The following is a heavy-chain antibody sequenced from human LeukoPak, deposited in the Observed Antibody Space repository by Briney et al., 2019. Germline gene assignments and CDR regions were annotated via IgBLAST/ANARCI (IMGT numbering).Heavy chain of an antibody. J-gene: IGHJ5*02. V-gene: IGHV4-4*07. CDR3: ARDKDDILTGSSSPYWFDP. CDR1: GGSISSYY. D-gene: IGHD3-9*01. Sequence: KPSETLSLTCTVSGGSISSYYWSWIRQPAGKGLEWIGRIYTSGSTNYNPSLKSRVTMSVDTSKNQFSLKLSSVTAADTAVYYCARDKDDILTGSSSPYWFDPWGQGTLVTVSS. CDR2: IYTSGST.